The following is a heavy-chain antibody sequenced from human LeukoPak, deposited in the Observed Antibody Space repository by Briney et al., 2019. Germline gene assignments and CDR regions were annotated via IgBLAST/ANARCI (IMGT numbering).Heavy chain of an antibody. J-gene: IGHJ4*02. CDR3: AKSAVLMVYATYYFDY. V-gene: IGHV3-23*01. CDR2: ISGSGGST. CDR1: GFTFSSYA. D-gene: IGHD2-8*01. Sequence: PGGSLRLSCAASGFTFSSYAMSWFRQAPGKGLEWASAISGSGGSTYYADSVKGRFTISRDNSKNTLYLQMNSLRAEDTAVYYCAKSAVLMVYATYYFDYWGQGTLVTVSS.